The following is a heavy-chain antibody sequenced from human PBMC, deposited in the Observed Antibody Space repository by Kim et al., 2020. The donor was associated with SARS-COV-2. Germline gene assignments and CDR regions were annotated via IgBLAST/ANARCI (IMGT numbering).Heavy chain of an antibody. V-gene: IGHV4-34*01. D-gene: IGHD6-19*01. CDR2: INHSGST. CDR1: GGSFSGYY. CDR3: ARWAPPRQRGKWLVHQYYFDY. Sequence: SETLSLTCAVYGGSFSGYYWSWIRQPPGKGLEWIGEINHSGSTNYNPSLKSRVTISVDTSKNQFSLKLSSVTAADTAVYYCARWAPPRQRGKWLVHQYYFDYWGQGTLVTVSS. J-gene: IGHJ4*02.